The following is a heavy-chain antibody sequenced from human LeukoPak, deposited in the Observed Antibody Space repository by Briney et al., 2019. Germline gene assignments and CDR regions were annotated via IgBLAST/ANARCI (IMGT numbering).Heavy chain of an antibody. V-gene: IGHV1-3*01. D-gene: IGHD5-18*01. Sequence: RASVKVSCKASGYTFTSYAMHWVRQAPGQRLEWMGWINAGNGNTKYSQKLQGRVTITRDTSASTAYMKLSSLRSEDTAVYYCARDSVDTAMPRYWGQGTLVTVSS. J-gene: IGHJ4*02. CDR2: INAGNGNT. CDR1: GYTFTSYA. CDR3: ARDSVDTAMPRY.